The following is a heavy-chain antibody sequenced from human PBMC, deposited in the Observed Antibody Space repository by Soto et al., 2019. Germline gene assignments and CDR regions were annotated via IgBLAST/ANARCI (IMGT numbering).Heavy chain of an antibody. CDR1: GFTFSSYA. V-gene: IGHV3-30-3*01. Sequence: PGGSLRLSCAASGFTFSSYAMHWVRQAPGKGLEWVAVISYDGSNKYYADSVKGRFTISRDNSKNTLYLQMISLRAADTAVYYCARVSSRSWYYCWCGMDVWGQGKTVTVSS. CDR2: ISYDGSNK. J-gene: IGHJ6*02. CDR3: ARVSSRSWYYCWCGMDV. D-gene: IGHD6-13*01.